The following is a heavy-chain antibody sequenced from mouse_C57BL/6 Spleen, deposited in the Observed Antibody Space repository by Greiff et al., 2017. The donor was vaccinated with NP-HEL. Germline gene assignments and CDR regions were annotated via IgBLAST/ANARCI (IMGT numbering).Heavy chain of an antibody. Sequence: VQLQQSGAELMKPGASVKLSCKATGYTFTGYWIEWVKQRPGHGLEWIGEILPGSGSTNYNEKFKGKATFTADTSSNTAYMQLSSLTTEDSAFSYCAKTMGWLLRRGAMDYWGQGTSVTVSS. CDR3: AKTMGWLLRRGAMDY. CDR2: ILPGSGST. J-gene: IGHJ4*01. D-gene: IGHD2-3*01. CDR1: GYTFTGYW. V-gene: IGHV1-9*01.